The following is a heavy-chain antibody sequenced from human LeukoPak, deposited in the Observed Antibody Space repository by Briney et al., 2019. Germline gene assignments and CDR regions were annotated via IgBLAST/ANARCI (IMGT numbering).Heavy chain of an antibody. D-gene: IGHD1-7*01. J-gene: IGHJ3*02. V-gene: IGHV1-24*01. CDR3: ATSPTNWNYLNTSRTYFRSDAFDI. Sequence: ASVKVSCKVSGYTLTELSMHWVRQAPGKGLEWMGGFDPEDGETIYAQKFQGRVTMTEDTSTDTAYMELSSLRSEDTAVYYCATSPTNWNYLNTSRTYFRSDAFDIWGQGTMVTVSS. CDR1: GYTLTELS. CDR2: FDPEDGET.